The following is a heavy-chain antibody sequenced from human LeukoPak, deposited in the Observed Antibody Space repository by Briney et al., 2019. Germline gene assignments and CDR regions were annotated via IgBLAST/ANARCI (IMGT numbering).Heavy chain of an antibody. CDR2: INSDGSDT. CDR3: ARVSGEGGYYFDY. CDR1: GFTFSSYW. Sequence: GGSLRLSCAASGFTFSSYWMHWVRQAPGKGLVWVSRINSDGSDTYYADSVKGRFTISRDNSKNTLYLQMNSLRAEDTAVYYCARVSGEGGYYFDYWGQGTLVTVSS. J-gene: IGHJ4*02. D-gene: IGHD1-26*01. V-gene: IGHV3-74*01.